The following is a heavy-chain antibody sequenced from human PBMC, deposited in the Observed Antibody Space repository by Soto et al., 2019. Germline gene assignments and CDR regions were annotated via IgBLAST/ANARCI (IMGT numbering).Heavy chain of an antibody. J-gene: IGHJ4*02. CDR3: ARHAYSSGWLNFFAF. Sequence: SETLSLTCTVSGGSISSYYWSWIRQPPGKGLEWIGYIYYSGSTNYNPSLKSRVTISVDTSKNQFSLKLSSVTAADTAVYYCARHAYSSGWLNFFAFCGWGTHVPGSS. V-gene: IGHV4-59*08. CDR2: IYYSGST. CDR1: GGSISSYY. D-gene: IGHD6-13*01.